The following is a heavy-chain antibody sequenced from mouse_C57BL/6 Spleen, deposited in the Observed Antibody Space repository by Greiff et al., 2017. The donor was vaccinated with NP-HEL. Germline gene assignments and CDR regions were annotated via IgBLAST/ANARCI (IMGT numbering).Heavy chain of an antibody. CDR1: GYAFSSSW. D-gene: IGHD1-1*01. CDR3: ARELLRYYYAMDY. J-gene: IGHJ4*01. Sequence: QVQLKESGPELVKPGASVKISCKASGYAFSSSWMNWVKQRPGKGLEWIGRIYPGDGDTNYNGKFKGKATLTADKSSSTAYMQLSSLTSEDSAVYFCARELLRYYYAMDYWGQGTSVTVSS. V-gene: IGHV1-82*01. CDR2: IYPGDGDT.